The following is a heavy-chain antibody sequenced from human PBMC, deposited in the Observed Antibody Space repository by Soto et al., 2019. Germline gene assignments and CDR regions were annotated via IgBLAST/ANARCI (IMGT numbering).Heavy chain of an antibody. D-gene: IGHD3-10*01. CDR1: GFTFSSYS. Sequence: GGSLRLSCAASGFTFSSYSMNWVRQAPGKGLEWVSSISSSSSYIYYADSVKGRFTISRDNAKNSLYLQMNSLRAEDTAVYYCVREEASGSSGLTYYYYYNGMDIWGQGTTVTVSS. CDR3: VREEASGSSGLTYYYYYNGMDI. J-gene: IGHJ6*02. V-gene: IGHV3-21*01. CDR2: ISSSSSYI.